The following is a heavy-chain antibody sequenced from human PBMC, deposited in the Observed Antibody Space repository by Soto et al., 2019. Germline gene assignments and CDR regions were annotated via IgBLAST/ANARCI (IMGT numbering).Heavy chain of an antibody. CDR1: GYNFYIYW. J-gene: IGHJ6*02. V-gene: IGHV5-51*01. CDR3: AGLPEYSGSTTRYGIDF. CDR2: IYTGDADT. D-gene: IGHD1-26*01. Sequence: XESLKTYSQGSGYNFYIYWLVWVRQMPGKGLEWMGIIYTGDADTRYSPSFQGQVTMSADKSISTAYLQWSSLNASDTAMDYCAGLPEYSGSTTRYGIDFWGQGTTVTVSS.